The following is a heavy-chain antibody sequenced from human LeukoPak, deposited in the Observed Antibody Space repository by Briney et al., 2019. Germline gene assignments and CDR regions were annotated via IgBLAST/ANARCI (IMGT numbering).Heavy chain of an antibody. CDR3: ARERGYPVGATLDY. Sequence: GGSLRLSCAASGFTFSSYWMSWVRQAPGKGLEWVANIKQDGSEKYYVDSVKGRFTISRDNAKNSLYLQMNSLRAEDTAVYYCARERGYPVGATLDYWGQGTLVTVSS. CDR1: GFTFSSYW. CDR2: IKQDGSEK. J-gene: IGHJ4*02. V-gene: IGHV3-7*01. D-gene: IGHD1-26*01.